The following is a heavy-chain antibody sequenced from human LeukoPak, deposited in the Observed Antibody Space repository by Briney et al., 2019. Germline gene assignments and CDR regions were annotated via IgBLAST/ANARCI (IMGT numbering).Heavy chain of an antibody. J-gene: IGHJ3*02. CDR2: IKQDGSEK. CDR3: AKKKNWGLYAFDI. V-gene: IGHV3-7*03. D-gene: IGHD7-27*01. CDR1: GFPFSSYW. Sequence: TGGSLRLSCAASGFPFSSYWMSWVRQAPGKGLEWVANIKQDGSEKYYVDSVKGRFTISRDNSKNTLYLQMNSLRAEDTAVYYCAKKKNWGLYAFDIWGQGTMVTVSS.